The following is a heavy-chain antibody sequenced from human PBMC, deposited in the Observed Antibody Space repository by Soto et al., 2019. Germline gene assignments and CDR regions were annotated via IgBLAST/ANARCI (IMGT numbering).Heavy chain of an antibody. CDR2: IKDDGSEI. CDR1: GFIFSTSW. J-gene: IGHJ1*01. D-gene: IGHD1-1*01. CDR3: VREHDLYVRHFRN. V-gene: IGHV3-7*01. Sequence: EVQLVESGGGLVQPGGSLRLSCAASGFIFSTSWMTWVRQAPGKGLEWVANIKDDGSEIYYVASVRGRFTISRDNARSTLYLQRNNLRAEDTDDYYCVREHDLYVRHFRNRGQCSLVTVSS.